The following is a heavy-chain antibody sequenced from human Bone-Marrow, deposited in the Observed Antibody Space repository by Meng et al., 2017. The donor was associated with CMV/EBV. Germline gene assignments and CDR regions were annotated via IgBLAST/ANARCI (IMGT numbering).Heavy chain of an antibody. CDR3: ARGKTGDGSVASRRILDF. CDR2: INPSSGST. J-gene: IGHJ4*02. V-gene: IGHV1-46*01. Sequence: ASVKVSCKTSGYTFTANFIHWVRHAPGQGLEWMGMINPSSGSTSSHQKFKDRVTMTSDTSATTAYLETRSLKSEDAAMIYCARGKTGDGSVASRRILDFWGQGTLVTVSS. CDR1: GYTFTANF. D-gene: IGHD3-10*01.